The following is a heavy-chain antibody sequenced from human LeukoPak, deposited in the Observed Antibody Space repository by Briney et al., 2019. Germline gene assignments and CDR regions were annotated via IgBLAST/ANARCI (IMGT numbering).Heavy chain of an antibody. CDR2: IYYSGST. CDR1: GGSISSSSYY. Sequence: SETLSLTCTVSGGSISSSSYYWGWIRQPPGKGLEWIGSIYYSGSTYYNPSLKSRVTISVDTSKNQFSLKLSSVTAADTAVYYCASWSGSFSYAFDIWGQGTMVTVSS. J-gene: IGHJ3*02. V-gene: IGHV4-39*01. CDR3: ASWSGSFSYAFDI. D-gene: IGHD1-26*01.